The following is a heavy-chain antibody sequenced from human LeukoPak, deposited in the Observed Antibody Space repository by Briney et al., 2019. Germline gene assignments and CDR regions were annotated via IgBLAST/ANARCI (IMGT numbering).Heavy chain of an antibody. Sequence: SETLSLTCTVSGGSISSSSYYWGWIRQPPGKGLEWIGSIYYSGSTYYNPSLKSRVTISVDTSKNQFSLKLSSVTAADTAVYYCARRIGCSGGSCYSNWFDPWGQGTLVTVSS. J-gene: IGHJ5*02. V-gene: IGHV4-39*01. CDR1: GGSISSSSYY. CDR3: ARRIGCSGGSCYSNWFDP. CDR2: IYYSGST. D-gene: IGHD2-15*01.